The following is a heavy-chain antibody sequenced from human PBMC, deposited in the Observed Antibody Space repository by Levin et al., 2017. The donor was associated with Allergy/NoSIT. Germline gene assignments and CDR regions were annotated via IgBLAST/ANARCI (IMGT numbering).Heavy chain of an antibody. Sequence: SETLSLTCTVSGGSISGGGYHWTWIRQHPEKGLEWIGHIYYSGSTFYNPSLKSRLMISVDTSKNQFSLNVSSVTAADTDVYYCAREDGSTFDVWGQGALVTVAS. D-gene: IGHD2-2*03. V-gene: IGHV4-31*03. CDR2: IYYSGST. J-gene: IGHJ4*02. CDR1: GGSISGGGYH. CDR3: AREDGSTFDV.